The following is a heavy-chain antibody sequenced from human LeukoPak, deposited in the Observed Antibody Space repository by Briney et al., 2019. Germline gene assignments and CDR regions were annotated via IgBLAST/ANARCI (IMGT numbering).Heavy chain of an antibody. J-gene: IGHJ6*02. D-gene: IGHD6-13*01. CDR1: GVSVSSSSYY. CDR2: IYYSGST. V-gene: IGHV4-31*03. Sequence: SETLSLTCTVSGVSVSSSSYYWSWIRQHPGKGLEWIGYIYYSGSTYYNPSLKSRVTISVDTSKNQFSLKLSSVTAADTAVYYCARARSYSSSWYPGYYYYGMDVWGQGTTVTVSS. CDR3: ARARSYSSSWYPGYYYYGMDV.